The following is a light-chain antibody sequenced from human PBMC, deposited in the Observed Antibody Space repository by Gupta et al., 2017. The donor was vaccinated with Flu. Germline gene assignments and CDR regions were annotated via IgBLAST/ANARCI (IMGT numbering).Light chain of an antibody. Sequence: PATLSVSPGERVTLSCRASQSVSYTLAWYQQKPAQPPSLLIYDASTRASGIPARFSGSGSGTEFTLTISSLQSEDFAVYYCQQYNKWPQTFGQGTKLEIK. CDR3: QQYNKWPQT. V-gene: IGKV3-15*01. CDR2: DAS. CDR1: QSVSYT. J-gene: IGKJ2*01.